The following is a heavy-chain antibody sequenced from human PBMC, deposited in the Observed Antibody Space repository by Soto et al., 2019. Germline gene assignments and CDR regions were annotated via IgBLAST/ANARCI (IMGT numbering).Heavy chain of an antibody. CDR1: GFTFSTYW. CDR2: INQDGSEK. Sequence: ESGGGLVQPGGSLRLSCAASGFTFSTYWMSWVRQAPGKGLEWVANINQDGSEKYYVDSVKGRLTISRDNAKNSLYLQMTSLRAADTAVYYCSRARGWNIVIIPAASDYWGQGTLVTVSS. J-gene: IGHJ4*02. V-gene: IGHV3-7*01. CDR3: SRARGWNIVIIPAASDY. D-gene: IGHD2-2*01.